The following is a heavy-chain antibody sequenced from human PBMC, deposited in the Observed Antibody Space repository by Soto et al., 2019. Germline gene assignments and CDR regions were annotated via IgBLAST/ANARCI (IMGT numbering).Heavy chain of an antibody. J-gene: IGHJ6*03. CDR3: ARVPADFSGGSCYLAYYYYMDV. V-gene: IGHV4-31*03. Sequence: SETLSLTCTVSGGSISSGGYYWSWIRQHPGKGLEWIGYIYYSGSTYYNPSLKSRVTISVDTSKNQFSLKLSSVTAADTAVYYCARVPADFSGGSCYLAYYYYMDVWGKGTTVTVSS. D-gene: IGHD2-15*01. CDR2: IYYSGST. CDR1: GGSISSGGYY.